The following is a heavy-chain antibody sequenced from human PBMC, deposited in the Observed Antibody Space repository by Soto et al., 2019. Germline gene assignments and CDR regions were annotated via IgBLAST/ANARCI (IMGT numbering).Heavy chain of an antibody. V-gene: IGHV4-39*01. CDR1: GGSISTRGSY. Sequence: SETLSLTCVVSGGSISTRGSYWGWVRQAPGKGLEFIGSSYYTRSTYYNPSLESRVTVSVDTSENHFSLKLTSVTAADTAVYYCVKQGYYGSGSDSWGQGTLVTVPS. CDR3: VKQGYYGSGSDS. J-gene: IGHJ4*02. CDR2: SYYTRST. D-gene: IGHD3-10*01.